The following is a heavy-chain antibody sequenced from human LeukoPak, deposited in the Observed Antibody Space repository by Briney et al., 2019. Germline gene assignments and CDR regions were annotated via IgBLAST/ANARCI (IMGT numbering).Heavy chain of an antibody. D-gene: IGHD2-2*01. CDR2: ISGSGDTT. V-gene: IGHV3-23*01. CDR3: AKARIPAPIDFDY. J-gene: IGHJ4*02. CDR1: GFTFSNYA. Sequence: PGGSLRLSCAASGFTFSNYAMRWVRQAPGKGLEWVSGISGSGDTTYYADSVKGRFTISRDNSKNTLHLQMNSLRAEDTAVYYCAKARIPAPIDFDYWGQGTLVTVSS.